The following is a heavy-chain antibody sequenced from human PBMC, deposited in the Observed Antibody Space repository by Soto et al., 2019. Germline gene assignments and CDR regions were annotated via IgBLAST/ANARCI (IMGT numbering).Heavy chain of an antibody. Sequence: PGGSLRLSCATSGFTFSRYGFHWVRQAPGKGLEWVAGIWFDGSKKYYGDSVKGRCTISRDNSKNTVNLQMSSLRGEDTAVYFCARDPFYFDTSDYPAIDSWGQGTLVTVSS. J-gene: IGHJ4*02. CDR3: ARDPFYFDTSDYPAIDS. V-gene: IGHV3-33*01. CDR2: IWFDGSKK. D-gene: IGHD3-22*01. CDR1: GFTFSRYG.